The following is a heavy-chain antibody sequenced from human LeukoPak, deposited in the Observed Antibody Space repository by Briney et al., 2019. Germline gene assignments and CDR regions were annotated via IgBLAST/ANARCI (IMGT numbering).Heavy chain of an antibody. CDR3: MRGGIGYDSDY. J-gene: IGHJ4*02. Sequence: SETLSLTCTVSGGSISSGGYYCSWIRQPPGKGLEWVGYIRHSGNTYYNPSLKSRVTISADRSKNQFSLKLSSVTAADTAVYYCMRGGIGYDSDYWGQGTLITVSS. V-gene: IGHV4-30-2*01. CDR1: GGSISSGGYY. D-gene: IGHD5-12*01. CDR2: IRHSGNT.